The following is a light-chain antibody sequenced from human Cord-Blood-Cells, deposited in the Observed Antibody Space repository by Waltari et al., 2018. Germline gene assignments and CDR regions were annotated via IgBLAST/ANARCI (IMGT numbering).Light chain of an antibody. CDR3: QQYNSYSYT. CDR2: DAS. Sequence: DVQMTQSPSTLSASVGDRVTITGLASQSISSWLAWYQQKPGKAPKLLIYDASSLESGVPSRFSGSGSGTEFTLTISSLQPDDFATYYCQQYNSYSYTFGQGTKLEIK. CDR1: QSISSW. V-gene: IGKV1-5*01. J-gene: IGKJ2*01.